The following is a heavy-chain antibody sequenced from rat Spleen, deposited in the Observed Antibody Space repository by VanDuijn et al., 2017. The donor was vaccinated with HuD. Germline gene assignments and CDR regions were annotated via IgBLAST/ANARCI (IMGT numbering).Heavy chain of an antibody. CDR2: ITTTGGNT. V-gene: IGHV5-25*01. CDR1: GFTFSNFD. Sequence: EVQLVESGGGLVQPGRSLKLSCAASGFTFSNFDMAWVRQAPTKGLEWVATITTTGGNTYFRDSVKGRFTISRDNAKSTLYLQMNSLRSEDTATYYCTMGSHYHDVPYYYEYWGQGVMVTVSA. D-gene: IGHD1-12*02. J-gene: IGHJ2*01. CDR3: TMGSHYHDVPYYYEY.